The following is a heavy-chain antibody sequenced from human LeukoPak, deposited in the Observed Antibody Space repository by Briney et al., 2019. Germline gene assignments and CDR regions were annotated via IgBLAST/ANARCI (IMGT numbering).Heavy chain of an antibody. J-gene: IGHJ4*02. V-gene: IGHV4-59*01. CDR1: GGSITSYY. D-gene: IGHD1-14*01. Sequence: SETLSLTCSVSGGSITSYYWSWIRQPPGKGLEWIGHVSDGRRTNYSPSLRSRVSISVDTSKNQFSLKLNSVTAADTAVYFCARASTTFDDWGQGTLVTVSS. CDR2: VSDGRRT. CDR3: ARASTTFDD.